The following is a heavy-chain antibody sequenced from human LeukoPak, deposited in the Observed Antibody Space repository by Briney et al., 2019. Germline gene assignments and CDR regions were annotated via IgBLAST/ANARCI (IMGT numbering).Heavy chain of an antibody. Sequence: PSETLSLTCIVSGGSISSSSYYWGWIRQPPGKGLEWIGYIYYSGSTYYNPSLKSRVTISVDTSKNQFSLKLSSVTAADTAVYYCARGGKSVTYYFDYWGQGTLVTVSS. D-gene: IGHD4-17*01. CDR2: IYYSGST. J-gene: IGHJ4*02. CDR3: ARGGKSVTYYFDY. CDR1: GGSISSSSYY. V-gene: IGHV4-31*03.